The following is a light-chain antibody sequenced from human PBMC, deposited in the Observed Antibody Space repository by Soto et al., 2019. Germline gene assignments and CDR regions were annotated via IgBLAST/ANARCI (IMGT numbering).Light chain of an antibody. V-gene: IGKV1-5*03. J-gene: IGKJ1*01. Sequence: DIPLTQSPSTLSASVGDRVTITCRASQSISSWLAWYQQKPGKAPKFLIYKTSNLESGVASRFSGSGSGTEFTLTISSQQPDDFATYYCQYYNNYCWTFGQGTKVEIK. CDR3: QYYNNYCWT. CDR2: KTS. CDR1: QSISSW.